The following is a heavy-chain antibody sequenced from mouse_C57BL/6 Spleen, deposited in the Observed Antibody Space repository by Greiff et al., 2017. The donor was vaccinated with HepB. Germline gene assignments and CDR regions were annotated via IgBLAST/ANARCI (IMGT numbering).Heavy chain of an antibody. Sequence: EVKLQESGGGLVKPGGSLKLSCAASGFTFSSYTMSWVRQTPEKRLEWVATISGGGGNTYYPDSVKGRFTISRDNAKNTLYLQMSSLRSEDTALYYCARQSYYSNYGYFDYWGQGTTLTVSS. J-gene: IGHJ2*01. CDR2: ISGGGGNT. D-gene: IGHD2-5*01. V-gene: IGHV5-9*01. CDR1: GFTFSSYT. CDR3: ARQSYYSNYGYFDY.